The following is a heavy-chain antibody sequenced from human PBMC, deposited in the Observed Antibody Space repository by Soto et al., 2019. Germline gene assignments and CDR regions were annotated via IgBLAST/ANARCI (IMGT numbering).Heavy chain of an antibody. J-gene: IGHJ4*02. V-gene: IGHV4-30-4*01. CDR1: GGSISSGDYY. CDR2: IYYSGST. D-gene: IGHD3-10*01. Sequence: QVQLQESGPGLVKTSRTLSLTCTVSGGSISSGDYYWSWIRQPPGKGLEWIGYIYYSGSTYYNPSLKSRVTISVDTSKNQFSLKLSSVTAADTAVYYCARVVQGELWSPYYFDYWGQGTLVTVSS. CDR3: ARVVQGELWSPYYFDY.